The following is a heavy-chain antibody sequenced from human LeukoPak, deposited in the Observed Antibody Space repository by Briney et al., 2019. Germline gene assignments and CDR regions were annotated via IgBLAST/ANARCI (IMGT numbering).Heavy chain of an antibody. J-gene: IGHJ4*02. CDR3: AKDPYYYYDSSGYYTY. V-gene: IGHV3-23*01. CDR1: GFTFSSYA. D-gene: IGHD3-22*01. Sequence: GGSLRLSCAASGFTFSSYAMSWVRQAPGKGLEWVSAISGSGGSTYYADSVKGRFTISRDNSKNTLYLQMSSLRAEDTAVYYCAKDPYYYYDSSGYYTYWGQGTLVTVSS. CDR2: ISGSGGST.